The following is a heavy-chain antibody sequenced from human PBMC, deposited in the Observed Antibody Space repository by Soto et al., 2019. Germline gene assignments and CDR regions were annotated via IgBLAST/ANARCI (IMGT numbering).Heavy chain of an antibody. CDR1: GGSISSGGYY. CDR2: IYYSGST. CDR3: ARGPGDYWGADY. Sequence: QVQLQESGPGLVKPSQTLSLTCTVSGGSISSGGYYWSWIRQHPGKGLEWIGYIYYSGSTYYNPALKSRVTMSVDTSKNQFSLKLSSVTAADTAVYCCARGPGDYWGADYWGQGTLVTVSS. D-gene: IGHD4-17*01. J-gene: IGHJ4*02. V-gene: IGHV4-31*03.